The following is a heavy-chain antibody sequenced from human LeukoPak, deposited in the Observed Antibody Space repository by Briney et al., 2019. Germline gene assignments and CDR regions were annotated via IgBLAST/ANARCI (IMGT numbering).Heavy chain of an antibody. D-gene: IGHD4-23*01. Sequence: SETLSLTCTAYGWSFSGYYWSWIRQPPGKGLEWIGEINHSGSTNYNPSLKSRVTISVDTSKNQFSLKLSSVTAADTAVYYCARGPSSTVVTYFDYWGQGTLVTVSS. CDR2: INHSGST. J-gene: IGHJ4*02. CDR3: ARGPSSTVVTYFDY. V-gene: IGHV4-34*01. CDR1: GWSFSGYY.